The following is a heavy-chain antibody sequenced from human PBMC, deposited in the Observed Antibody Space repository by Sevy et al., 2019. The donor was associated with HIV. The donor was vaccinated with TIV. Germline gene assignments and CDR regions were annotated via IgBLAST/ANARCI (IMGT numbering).Heavy chain of an antibody. J-gene: IGHJ2*01. D-gene: IGHD3-9*01. V-gene: IGHV4-61*02. Sequence: SETLSHTCTMSGGSISTVDYYSSWIRQPAGKGLEWIGRISASGTTTYNPSLESRVTMSVDTSKNQFSLKLTSVTAADTAMYYCVKEHFDWLLPSYYFDLWGRGTLVTVSS. CDR3: VKEHFDWLLPSYYFDL. CDR2: ISASGTT. CDR1: GGSISTVDYY.